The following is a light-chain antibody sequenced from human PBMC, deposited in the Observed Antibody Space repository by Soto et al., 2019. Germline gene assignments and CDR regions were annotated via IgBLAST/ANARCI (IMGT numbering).Light chain of an antibody. Sequence: QSALTQPASVSVSPGQSITSSCTGTSSDVGGYNYVSWYQQQSGKAPKLMIHEVSNRPSGVSNRFSGSKSGNTASLTISGLQAGDEADYYCSSYTSSRAYVFGIGTKVTVL. CDR2: EVS. CDR1: SSDVGGYNY. V-gene: IGLV2-14*01. J-gene: IGLJ1*01. CDR3: SSYTSSRAYV.